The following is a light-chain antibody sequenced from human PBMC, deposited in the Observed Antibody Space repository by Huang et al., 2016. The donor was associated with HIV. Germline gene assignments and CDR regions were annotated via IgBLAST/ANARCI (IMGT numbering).Light chain of an antibody. Sequence: DIQMTQSASTLSASVGDRVTITCRASQTISNWLAWYQQKPGKAPNLLIYKASTLESGVPSRVSGSGSGTEFTLTIRSLQPADFATYYCHHYNSYSGAFGQGTKVEIK. CDR3: HHYNSYSGA. V-gene: IGKV1-5*03. J-gene: IGKJ1*01. CDR2: KAS. CDR1: QTISNW.